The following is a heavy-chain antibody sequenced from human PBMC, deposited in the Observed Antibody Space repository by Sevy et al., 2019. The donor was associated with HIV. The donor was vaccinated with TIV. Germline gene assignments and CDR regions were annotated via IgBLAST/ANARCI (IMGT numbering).Heavy chain of an antibody. Sequence: GGSLRLSCAASGFTFSNYAMSWVRQAPGKGLEWVSAISGSGGSTYYADSVKGRFTISRDNSKNTLFLQMNSLIAEDTAVYFCAKWSELPSSPFDYWGQGTLVTVSS. CDR1: GFTFSNYA. CDR3: AKWSELPSSPFDY. D-gene: IGHD1-26*01. CDR2: ISGSGGST. V-gene: IGHV3-23*01. J-gene: IGHJ4*02.